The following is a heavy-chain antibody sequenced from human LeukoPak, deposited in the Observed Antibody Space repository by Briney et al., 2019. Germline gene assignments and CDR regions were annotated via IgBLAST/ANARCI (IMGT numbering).Heavy chain of an antibody. J-gene: IGHJ5*02. CDR2: IYYIGST. Sequence: SETLSLTCTVSGGSISSSSYYWSWIRQPPGKGLECIGYIYYIGSTNYNPSLKSRVTISLDTSKSQFSLKLTSVTPADTAVYYCARGGIVGSRTNWFDPWGQGILVTVSS. D-gene: IGHD1-26*01. V-gene: IGHV4-61*01. CDR3: ARGGIVGSRTNWFDP. CDR1: GGSISSSSYY.